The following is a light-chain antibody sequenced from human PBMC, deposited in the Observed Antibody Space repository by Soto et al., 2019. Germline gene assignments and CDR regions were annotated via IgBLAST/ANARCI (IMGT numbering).Light chain of an antibody. CDR3: TSYTSRRTQV. J-gene: IGLJ1*01. V-gene: IGLV2-14*01. CDR2: EVS. Sequence: QSALTQPASVSASPGQSITISCTGTSSDVGDYNYVSWYQQHPGKAPELMIYEVSNRPSGVSNRFSGSKSGNTASLTISGLQAEDEADYYCTSYTSRRTQVFGTGTKLTAL. CDR1: SSDVGDYNY.